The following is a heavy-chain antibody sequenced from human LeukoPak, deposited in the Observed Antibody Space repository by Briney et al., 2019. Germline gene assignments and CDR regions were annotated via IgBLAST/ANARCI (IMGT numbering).Heavy chain of an antibody. CDR3: ARDQFPARALDP. CDR2: IIPIFGTA. J-gene: IGHJ5*02. CDR1: GGTFSSYA. Sequence: SVKVSCKASGGTFSSYAISWVRQAPGQGLEWMGGIIPIFGTANYAQKFQGRVTITADESTSTAYMELSGLRSEDTAVYYCARDQFPARALDPWGQGTLVTVSS. V-gene: IGHV1-69*01.